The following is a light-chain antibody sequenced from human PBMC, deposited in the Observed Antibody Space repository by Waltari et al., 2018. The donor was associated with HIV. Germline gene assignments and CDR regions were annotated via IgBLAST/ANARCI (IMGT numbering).Light chain of an antibody. CDR3: SSYTSSSTLYV. CDR1: SSDVGGYNS. Sequence: QSALTQPASVSGSPGQSITIPCTSASSDVGGYNSVYWYQKHPGKAPKLMIYEVSNRPSGISNRFSGSKSGNTASLTISGLQAEDEADYYCSSYTSSSTLYVFGTGTKVTVL. J-gene: IGLJ1*01. CDR2: EVS. V-gene: IGLV2-14*01.